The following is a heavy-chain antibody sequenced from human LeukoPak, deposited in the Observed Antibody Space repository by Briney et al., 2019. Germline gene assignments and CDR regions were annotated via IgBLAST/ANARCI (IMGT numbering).Heavy chain of an antibody. V-gene: IGHV4-34*01. CDR3: ARVRRVVIRKGFDY. D-gene: IGHD3-22*01. J-gene: IGHJ4*02. CDR1: GGSFSGYY. CDR2: INHSGST. Sequence: PSETLSLTCAVYGGSFSGYYWSWIRQPPGKGLEWIGEINHSGSTNYNPSLKSRVTISVDTSKNQLSLKLSSVTAADTAVYYCARVRRVVIRKGFDYWGQGTLVTVSS.